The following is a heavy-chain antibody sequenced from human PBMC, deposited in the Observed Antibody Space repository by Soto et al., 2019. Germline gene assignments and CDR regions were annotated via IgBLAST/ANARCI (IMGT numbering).Heavy chain of an antibody. CDR3: ARELNTDPTAYYDCAY. V-gene: IGHV1-18*01. CDR1: GYTFTAYG. D-gene: IGHD3-9*01. CDR2: VGTANANT. J-gene: IGHJ4*01. Sequence: ASVKVSCKTSGYTFTAYGRAWLRQAPGQRPEWLGWVGTANANTNYAEKFQGRVTMTSDRSTTTTYMELRSLRSDDTAVYYCARELNTDPTAYYDCAYWGHGTLVTVS.